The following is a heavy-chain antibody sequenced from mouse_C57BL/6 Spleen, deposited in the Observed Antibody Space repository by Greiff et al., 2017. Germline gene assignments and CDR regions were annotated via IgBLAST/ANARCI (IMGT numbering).Heavy chain of an antibody. V-gene: IGHV2-9*01. J-gene: IGHJ4*01. Sequence: VQLQESGPGLVTPSQSLSFPCPVSGFSLTSTGVDWVRQSPGKGLEWLGVIGGGGSKNYNSALMSRLSISKDNSKGQVFLKMNSLQTDDTAMYYCAKHTCGRYYAMDYWGQGTSVTVSS. CDR3: AKHTCGRYYAMDY. CDR1: GFSLTSTG. D-gene: IGHD1-1*01. CDR2: IGGGGSK.